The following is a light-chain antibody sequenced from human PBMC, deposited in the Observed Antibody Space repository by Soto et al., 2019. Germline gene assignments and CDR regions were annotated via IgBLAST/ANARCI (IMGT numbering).Light chain of an antibody. V-gene: IGLV2-8*01. Sequence: QSALTQPPSASGSPGQSVTISCTGTSSDVGGYNYVSWYQQYPGKAPKLMIYEVSKRPSGVPDRFSGSKSGNTASLTVSGLQADDEADYYCSSYAGSNNVLFGGGTQLTVL. J-gene: IGLJ2*01. CDR1: SSDVGGYNY. CDR3: SSYAGSNNVL. CDR2: EVS.